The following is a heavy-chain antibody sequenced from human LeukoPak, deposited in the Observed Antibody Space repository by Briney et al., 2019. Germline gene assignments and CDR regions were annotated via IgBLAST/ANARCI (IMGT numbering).Heavy chain of an antibody. Sequence: ASVKVSCKASGYTFTSYGISWVRQAPGQGLEWMGWISAYNGNTNYAQKLQGRVTMTTDTSTSTAYMELRSLRSDDTAVYYCARDYNTIWFGELLAFDYWGQGTLVTVSS. J-gene: IGHJ4*02. V-gene: IGHV1-18*01. D-gene: IGHD3-10*01. CDR3: ARDYNTIWFGELLAFDY. CDR2: ISAYNGNT. CDR1: GYTFTSYG.